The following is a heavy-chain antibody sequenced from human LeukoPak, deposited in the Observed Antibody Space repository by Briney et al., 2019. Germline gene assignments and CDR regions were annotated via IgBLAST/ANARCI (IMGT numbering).Heavy chain of an antibody. J-gene: IGHJ5*02. CDR3: ARVPFRSGNYNWFDP. D-gene: IGHD1-26*01. CDR2: IYYSGST. CDR1: GGSISSYY. V-gene: IGHV4-59*08. Sequence: SETLSLTCTVSGGSISSYYWSWIRQPPGKGLEWIGYIYYSGSTNYNPSLKSRVTISVDASKNQFSLKLSSVTAADTAVYYCARVPFRSGNYNWFDPWGQGTLVTVSS.